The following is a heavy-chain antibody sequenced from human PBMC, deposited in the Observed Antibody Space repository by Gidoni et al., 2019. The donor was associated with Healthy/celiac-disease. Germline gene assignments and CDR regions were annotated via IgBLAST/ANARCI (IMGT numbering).Heavy chain of an antibody. Sequence: QVQLVQSGAEVKKPGSSVKVSCKASGGTFSSYAIRWVPPAPGPGLEWMGGIIPIFGTANYAQKFQGRVTITADESTSTAYMELSSLRSEDTAVYYCARVGRDGYNSTGEPRIFPSSDANWFDPWGQGTLVTVSS. J-gene: IGHJ5*02. D-gene: IGHD5-12*01. CDR3: ARVGRDGYNSTGEPRIFPSSDANWFDP. V-gene: IGHV1-69*01. CDR2: IIPIFGTA. CDR1: GGTFSSYA.